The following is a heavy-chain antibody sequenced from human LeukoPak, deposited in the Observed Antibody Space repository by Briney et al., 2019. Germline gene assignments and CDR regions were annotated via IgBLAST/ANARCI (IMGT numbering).Heavy chain of an antibody. CDR1: GGSISSGEYH. CDR2: ASYSGIP. CDR3: AINPAPRGPPY. D-gene: IGHD2-15*01. V-gene: IGHV4-31*03. J-gene: IGHJ4*02. Sequence: PSETLSLTCTVSGGSISSGEYHWTWIRQHPGKGLEWIGYASYSGIPDSNPTLKSRVTISLDTSKNQFSLKLTSVTAEDTAVYYCAINPAPRGPPYWGQGTLVTVSS.